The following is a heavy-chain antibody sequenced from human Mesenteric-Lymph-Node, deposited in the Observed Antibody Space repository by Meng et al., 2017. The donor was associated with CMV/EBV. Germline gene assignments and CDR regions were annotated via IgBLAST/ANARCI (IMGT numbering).Heavy chain of an antibody. CDR3: ASHSYCSSTSCYDQPDYYYYGMDV. CDR1: GGSVSSGSYY. Sequence: SETLSLTCTVSGGSVSSGSYYWSWIRQPPGKGLEWIGYIYYSGSTNYNPSLKSRVTISVGTSKNQFSLRLSSVTAADTAMYYCASHSYCSSTSCYDQPDYYYYGMDVWGQGTTVTVSS. D-gene: IGHD2-2*01. J-gene: IGHJ6*02. CDR2: IYYSGST. V-gene: IGHV4-61*01.